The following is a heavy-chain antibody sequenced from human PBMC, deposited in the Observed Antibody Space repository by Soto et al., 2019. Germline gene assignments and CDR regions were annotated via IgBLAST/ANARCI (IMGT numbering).Heavy chain of an antibody. Sequence: SETLSLTCSVSGGSISSYYWSWSRQPPGKGLEWIGYIYYIGSTNYNPSLKSRVTISVDTSKNQFSLKLSSVTAADTAVYYCARDHISPGWFDPWGQGTLVTVS. D-gene: IGHD2-21*01. CDR3: ARDHISPGWFDP. CDR2: IYYIGST. J-gene: IGHJ5*02. V-gene: IGHV4-59*01. CDR1: GGSISSYY.